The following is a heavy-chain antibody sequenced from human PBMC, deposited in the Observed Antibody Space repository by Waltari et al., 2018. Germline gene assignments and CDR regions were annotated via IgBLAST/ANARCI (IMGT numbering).Heavy chain of an antibody. CDR1: GFTSGSNG. CDR3: AKDGAY. J-gene: IGHJ4*02. CDR2: IRYDGSNK. Sequence: QVQLVESGGGVVQPGGSLRPSCAAFGFTSGSNGMHWVRQAPGKGLEWVAFIRYDGSNKYYADSVKGRFTISRDNSKNTLYLQMNSLRAEDTAVYYCAKDGAYWGQGTLVTVSS. D-gene: IGHD3-16*01. V-gene: IGHV3-30*02.